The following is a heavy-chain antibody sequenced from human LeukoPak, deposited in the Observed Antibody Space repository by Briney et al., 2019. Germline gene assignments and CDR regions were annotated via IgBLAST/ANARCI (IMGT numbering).Heavy chain of an antibody. CDR1: GFTFANYA. Sequence: PGGSLTLSCAASGFTFANYAMSWVRQAPGKGLKWVSAISDSGGNTYSADSVRGRFTISRDNSRNTLYLQMNTLSPDDTAVYYCAKSRHLYNWNDGAFFDYWGQGTLVTVSS. D-gene: IGHD1-20*01. CDR2: ISDSGGNT. V-gene: IGHV3-23*01. CDR3: AKSRHLYNWNDGAFFDY. J-gene: IGHJ4*02.